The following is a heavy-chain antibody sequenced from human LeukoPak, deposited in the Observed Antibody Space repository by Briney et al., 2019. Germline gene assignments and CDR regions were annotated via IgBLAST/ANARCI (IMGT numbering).Heavy chain of an antibody. Sequence: PGRSLRLSCAASGFTFSSYSMNWVRQAPGKGLEWVSSISSSSSYIYYADSVKGRFTISRDNAKNSLYLQMNSLRAEDTAVYYCATMGLVVVTAPYFDYWGQGTLVTVSS. V-gene: IGHV3-21*01. CDR3: ATMGLVVVTAPYFDY. J-gene: IGHJ4*02. CDR2: ISSSSSYI. CDR1: GFTFSSYS. D-gene: IGHD2-21*02.